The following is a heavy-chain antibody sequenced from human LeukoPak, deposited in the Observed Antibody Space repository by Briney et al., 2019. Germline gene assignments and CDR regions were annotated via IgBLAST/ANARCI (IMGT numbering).Heavy chain of an antibody. V-gene: IGHV4-34*01. Sequence: SETLSLTCAVYGGSFSGYYWSWIRQPPGKGLEWIGEINHSGSTNYNPSLKSRVTISVDTSKNQFSLKLSSVTAADTAVYYCARALMIPPYYYYYMDVWGKGTTVTISS. CDR3: ARALMIPPYYYYYMDV. CDR2: INHSGST. D-gene: IGHD3-16*01. J-gene: IGHJ6*03. CDR1: GGSFSGYY.